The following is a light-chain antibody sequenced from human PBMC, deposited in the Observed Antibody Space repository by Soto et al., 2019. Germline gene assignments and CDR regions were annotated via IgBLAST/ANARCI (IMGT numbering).Light chain of an antibody. J-gene: IGKJ1*01. Sequence: EIVLTQSPDTLSLSPGDRATLSCRASQSVTYDQLAWYRQTPGQPPRHLIHGATTRATGIPARFSGSGSGTKFTLTISSLQSDDFAVDSRQQYNNWPKTFGQGARV. CDR2: GAT. CDR3: QQYNNWPKT. CDR1: QSVTYD. V-gene: IGKV3-15*01.